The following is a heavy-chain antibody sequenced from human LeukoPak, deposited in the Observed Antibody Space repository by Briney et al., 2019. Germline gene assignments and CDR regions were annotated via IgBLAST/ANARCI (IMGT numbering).Heavy chain of an antibody. CDR1: GFTCSKAW. Sequence: GGSLRHSCATSGFTCSKAWMSRFRQAPGKGLEWVGRIKSKTDGGTTDYAAPVKGRFTISRDDSKNTLYLQMNSLKTEDTAVYSCTTDRRGWYDYWGLGTLVTVSS. J-gene: IGHJ4*02. CDR2: IKSKTDGGTT. CDR3: TTDRRGWYDY. D-gene: IGHD6-19*01. V-gene: IGHV3-15*01.